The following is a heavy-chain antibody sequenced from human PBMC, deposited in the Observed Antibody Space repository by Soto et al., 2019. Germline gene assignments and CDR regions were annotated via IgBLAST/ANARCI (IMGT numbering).Heavy chain of an antibody. D-gene: IGHD2-15*01. CDR1: GFTFSTYS. V-gene: IGHV3-48*02. J-gene: IGHJ5*02. CDR2: ISSSSRTI. Sequence: GGSLRLSCAASGFTFSTYSMNWVRQAPGKGLEWISYISSSSRTIYFADSVQGRFTISRDNAKNSLYLQMNSLRDEDTAVYYCARDRLGSGGWFDPWGQGTLVTVSS. CDR3: ARDRLGSGGWFDP.